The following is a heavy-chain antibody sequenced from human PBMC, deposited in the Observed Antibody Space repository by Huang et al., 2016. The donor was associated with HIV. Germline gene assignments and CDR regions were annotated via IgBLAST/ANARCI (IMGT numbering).Heavy chain of an antibody. J-gene: IGHJ4*02. CDR3: ARPLASAFEFEDY. V-gene: IGHV4-39*01. D-gene: IGHD3-3*01. CDR2: VYYSGST. Sequence: QVQLQESGPGLVRPSETLSLNCTVSGGSISSSSYYWGWIRQPPGKGLEWIGSVYYSGSTLYNPSLKSRVTISVDTSKNQFSLKLSSVTAADTAVYYCARPLASAFEFEDYLGQGFLVTVSS. CDR1: GGSISSSSYY.